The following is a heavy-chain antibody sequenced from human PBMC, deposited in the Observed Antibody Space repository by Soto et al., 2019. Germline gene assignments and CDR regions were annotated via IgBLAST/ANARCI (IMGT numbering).Heavy chain of an antibody. CDR2: IYYRGST. CDR1: GDSINNGGYY. V-gene: IGHV4-31*03. Sequence: QVQLQESGPGLVRPSQTLSLTCSVSGDSINNGGYYWSWIRQVPGKGLEWIGYIYYRGSTYFNPSLKSRLNISIDTTNQQFSLRLTSVTAADTAVYYCAKGKVYGSGHAFDVWGQGTMVTVSS. CDR3: AKGKVYGSGHAFDV. J-gene: IGHJ3*01. D-gene: IGHD3-10*01.